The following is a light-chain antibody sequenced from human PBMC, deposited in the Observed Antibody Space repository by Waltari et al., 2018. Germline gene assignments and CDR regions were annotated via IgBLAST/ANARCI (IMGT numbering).Light chain of an antibody. V-gene: IGKV4-1*01. CDR1: QSVLYSSNNNYY. Sequence: DIVMTQSPDSLAVSLGERATINCKSSQSVLYSSNNNYYLAWYQKKPGQPPKLLIYWASTRESGVPDRFSGSGSGTDFTLTISRLQAEDVAVYYCQQYYSTPQTFGQGTKVEIK. CDR2: WAS. J-gene: IGKJ1*01. CDR3: QQYYSTPQT.